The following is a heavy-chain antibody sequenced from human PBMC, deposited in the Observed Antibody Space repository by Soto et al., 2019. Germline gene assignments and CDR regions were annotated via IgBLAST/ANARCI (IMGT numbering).Heavy chain of an antibody. CDR3: ARGRDYSSPSHYYYYMDF. D-gene: IGHD6-13*01. CDR2: INHSGST. Sequence: QVQLQPWGAGLLKPSETLSLTCAVYGGSFSGYYWGWIRQPPGKGLEWIGEINHSGSTNNNPSLKIHITISVDTSKNQFSLKLSSVTDADTAVYYCARGRDYSSPSHYYYYMDFWGKGTTVTVSS. J-gene: IGHJ6*03. CDR1: GGSFSGYY. V-gene: IGHV4-34*01.